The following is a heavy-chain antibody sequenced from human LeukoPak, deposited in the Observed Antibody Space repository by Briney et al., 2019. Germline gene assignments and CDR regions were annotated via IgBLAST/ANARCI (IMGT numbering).Heavy chain of an antibody. CDR2: ISGGGGTT. V-gene: IGHV3-23*01. D-gene: IGHD5-12*01. CDR3: AKDLEESANDWGDSSDY. CDR1: GFTFSSYP. J-gene: IGHJ4*02. Sequence: PGGSLRLSCAASGFTFSSYPMTWVRQVPGKGLEWVSAISGGGGTTYFADSVKGRFTVSRDNSKNTVYLQMNSLRDEDTAVYYCAKDLEESANDWGDSSDYWGQGTLVTVSS.